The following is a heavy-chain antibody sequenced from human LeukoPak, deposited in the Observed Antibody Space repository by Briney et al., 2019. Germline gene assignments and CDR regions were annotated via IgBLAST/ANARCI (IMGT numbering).Heavy chain of an antibody. V-gene: IGHV3-21*06. CDR3: ARGRPTGSSRRFIVQ. CDR2: MSSGGTYI. J-gene: IGHJ4*02. D-gene: IGHD1-26*01. Sequence: GGSLRLSCAASGFTFSTYAMTWVRQAPGKGLEWVSSMSSGGTYIYYADSVRGRFTISRDNAKDSLFLLMNSLRVEDTAVYYCARGRPTGSSRRFIVQWGQGTLVSVSS. CDR1: GFTFSTYA.